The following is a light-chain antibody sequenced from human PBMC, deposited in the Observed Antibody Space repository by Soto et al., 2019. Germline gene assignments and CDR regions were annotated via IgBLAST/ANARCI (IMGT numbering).Light chain of an antibody. Sequence: QLVLTQPPSASGTPGQRVTISCSGSSSNVGVNFVYWHQQIPGTAPKLLIYRNNQRPSGVPDRFSGSKSGTSASLAISGLRTEDEADYHCVVWDDSLRGWVFGGGTKLTVL. CDR1: SSNVGVNF. V-gene: IGLV1-47*01. CDR2: RNN. CDR3: VVWDDSLRGWV. J-gene: IGLJ3*02.